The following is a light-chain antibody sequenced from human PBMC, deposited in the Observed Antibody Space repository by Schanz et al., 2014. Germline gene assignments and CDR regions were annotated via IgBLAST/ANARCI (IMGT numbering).Light chain of an antibody. V-gene: IGKV3-15*01. Sequence: EIVMTQSPATLSVSPGERATLSCRASQSVSSNLAWYQQKPGQAPRLLIYGASTRATGIPARFSGSGSGTEFTLTISSLQSEDFAVYYCQHYDSAPLTFGGGTRVEIK. CDR1: QSVSSN. CDR3: QHYDSAPLT. CDR2: GAS. J-gene: IGKJ4*01.